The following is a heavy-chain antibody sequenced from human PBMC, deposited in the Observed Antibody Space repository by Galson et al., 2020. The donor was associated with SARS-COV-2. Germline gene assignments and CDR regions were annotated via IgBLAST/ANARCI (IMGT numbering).Heavy chain of an antibody. V-gene: IGHV2-70*11. Sequence: SGPTLSKPTQTLTLTCTFSGFLLTTSGLGVNWIRQPLGMVLESLARIDLDDDEYFITSLKTRLTISKDTSKNHVVLTMTCMETVDTAMYYCARIDSSGCRWNYWGQGARVTVS. CDR2: IDLDDDE. J-gene: IGHJ4*02. CDR1: GFLLTTSGLG. CDR3: ARIDSSGCRWNY. D-gene: IGHD6-19*01.